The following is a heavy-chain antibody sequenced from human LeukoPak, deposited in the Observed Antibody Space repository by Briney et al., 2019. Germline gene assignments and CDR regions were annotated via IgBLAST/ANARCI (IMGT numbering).Heavy chain of an antibody. J-gene: IGHJ5*01. CDR3: AGLGDASGYYLLHS. Sequence: GGSLRLSCAASGFIFSGFWMHWVRQAPGKGLVWVSRIDSDGTTTTYADSVKGRFTISRDNAKNTLYLQMNSLRAEDMAVYYCAGLGDASGYYLLHSWGPGTLVTVSS. D-gene: IGHD3-22*01. CDR2: IDSDGTTT. CDR1: GFIFSGFW. V-gene: IGHV3-74*03.